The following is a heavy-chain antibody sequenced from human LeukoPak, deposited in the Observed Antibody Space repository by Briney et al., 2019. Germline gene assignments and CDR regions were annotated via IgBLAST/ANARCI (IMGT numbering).Heavy chain of an antibody. CDR2: FDPEDGET. V-gene: IGHV1-24*01. J-gene: IGHJ5*02. D-gene: IGHD3-16*01. CDR3: ATGQYDYVWGSPHWFDP. CDR1: GYTLTELS. Sequence: ASVKVSCKVSGYTLTELSMHWVRQAPGKGLEWMGGFDPEDGETIYAQKFQGRVTMTEDTSTDTAHMELSSLRSEDTAVYYCATGQYDYVWGSPHWFDPWGQGTLVTVSS.